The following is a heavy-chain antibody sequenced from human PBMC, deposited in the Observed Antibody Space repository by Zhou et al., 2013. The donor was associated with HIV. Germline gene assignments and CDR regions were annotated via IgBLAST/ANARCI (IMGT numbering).Heavy chain of an antibody. Sequence: QVHLVQSGAEVKKPGASVKISCKASGYTFTSNWMHWVRQAPGQGLEWMGIINPKGGSPSYAQKFLDRVTMTRDTSTSTVYMELSGLSSEDTATYYCARDHSTTEWEKPVWWCDPWGQGTLVIVSS. CDR3: ARDHSTTEWEKPVWWCDP. CDR1: GYTFTSNW. D-gene: IGHD1-26*01. V-gene: IGHV1-46*01. J-gene: IGHJ5*02. CDR2: INPKGGSP.